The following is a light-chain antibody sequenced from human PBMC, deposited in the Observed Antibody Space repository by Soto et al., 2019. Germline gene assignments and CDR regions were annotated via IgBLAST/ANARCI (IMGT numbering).Light chain of an antibody. Sequence: QSALTQPASVSGSPGQSITISCTGTSSDICSNNSVSWFQQRPGKAPTLIIYEVSNRPSGVSTPFSGSKSGNTASLTISGLLHEADDDYSCSSYTTTTRLFGGGTKLTVL. CDR3: SSYTTTTRL. CDR1: SSDICSNNS. J-gene: IGLJ3*02. CDR2: EVS. V-gene: IGLV2-14*01.